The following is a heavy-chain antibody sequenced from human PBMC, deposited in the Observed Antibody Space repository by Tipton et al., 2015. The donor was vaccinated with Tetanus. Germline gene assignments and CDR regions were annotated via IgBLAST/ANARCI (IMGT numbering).Heavy chain of an antibody. J-gene: IGHJ4*02. V-gene: IGHV4-61*08. CDR1: GSSISRSGHY. CDR3: ARANNDYPKKGPFDY. CDR2: VYHSGAT. Sequence: TLSLTCTVSGSSISRSGHYWTWIRQPPGKEPEWVGYVYHSGATNYHPPLRSRLAISADTSKNQFSLNLRSVITADTAVYYCARANNDYPKKGPFDYWGQGTLVTVSS. D-gene: IGHD5-12*01.